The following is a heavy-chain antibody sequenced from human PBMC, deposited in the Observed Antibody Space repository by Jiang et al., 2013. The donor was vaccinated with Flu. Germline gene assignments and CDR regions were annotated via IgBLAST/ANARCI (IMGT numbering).Heavy chain of an antibody. D-gene: IGHD3-22*01. CDR1: GFSLSTSGMR. CDR2: IDWDDDK. J-gene: IGHJ5*02. Sequence: LTLTCTFSGFSLSTSGMRVSWIRQPPGKALEWLARIDWDDDKFYSTSLKTRLTISKDTSKNQVVLTMTNMDPVDTATYYCARTTYYYDSSGYSGWFDPWGQGTLVTVSS. CDR3: ARTTYYYDSSGYSGWFDP. V-gene: IGHV2-70*04.